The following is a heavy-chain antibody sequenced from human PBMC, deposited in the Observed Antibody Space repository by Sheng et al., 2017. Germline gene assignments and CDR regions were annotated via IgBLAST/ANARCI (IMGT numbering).Heavy chain of an antibody. CDR1: GYSISSGYY. CDR2: IYHSGST. V-gene: IGHV4-38-2*01. Sequence: QVQLQESGPGLVKPSETLSLTCAVSGYSISSGYYWGWIRQPPGKGLEWIGSIYHSGSTYYNPSLKSRVTISVDTSKNQFSLKLSSVTAADTAVYYCARVDDYGDLTNWFDPWGQGTLVTVSS. D-gene: IGHD4-17*01. J-gene: IGHJ5*02. CDR3: ARVDDYGDLTNWFDP.